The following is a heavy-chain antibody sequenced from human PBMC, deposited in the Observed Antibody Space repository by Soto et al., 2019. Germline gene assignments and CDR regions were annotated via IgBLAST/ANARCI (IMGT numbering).Heavy chain of an antibody. V-gene: IGHV4-4*02. Sequence: QVQLQESGPGLVEPSGTLSLTCTVSGASVSSGGWWTWLRQPPGKGLERIGEIYHSGSTNYNPSLKSRVSMSLDNSKNQFSLRLNYVTAADTALYYCTTKPGGLNLGVQSWGQGTLVTVSS. D-gene: IGHD3-16*01. CDR3: TTKPGGLNLGVQS. CDR2: IYHSGST. J-gene: IGHJ4*02. CDR1: GASVSSGGW.